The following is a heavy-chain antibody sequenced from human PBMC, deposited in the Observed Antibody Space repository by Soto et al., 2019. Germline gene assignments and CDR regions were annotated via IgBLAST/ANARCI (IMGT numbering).Heavy chain of an antibody. V-gene: IGHV4-39*01. CDR1: GGSISDDTYY. J-gene: IGHJ5*02. CDR2: IYYSGTS. D-gene: IGHD2-2*01. CDR3: ARLHCDSPNCVPLDP. Sequence: QLQLQESGPGLVKPSETLSLTCTVSGGSISDDTYYWGWIRQPPGKGLEWIGSIYYSGTSSYNPSLKIRVTRSVDTSKKQLSLRLSSVTAADTAVYYCARLHCDSPNCVPLDPWGQGTLVFVSS.